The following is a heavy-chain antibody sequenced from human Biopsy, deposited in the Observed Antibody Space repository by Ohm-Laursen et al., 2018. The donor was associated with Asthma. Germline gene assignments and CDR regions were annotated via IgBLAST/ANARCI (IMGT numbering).Heavy chain of an antibody. Sequence: SLRLSCAASGFNFRTSGMHWVRQAPGKGLEWLAVISDDAINTYYADSVKGRFTPSRDNSENTLYLHMSSLRTDDTALYYCAKMSEPSYWGQGTWVTVSS. CDR3: AKMSEPSY. CDR1: GFNFRTSG. J-gene: IGHJ4*02. CDR2: ISDDAINT. D-gene: IGHD1-26*01. V-gene: IGHV3-30*18.